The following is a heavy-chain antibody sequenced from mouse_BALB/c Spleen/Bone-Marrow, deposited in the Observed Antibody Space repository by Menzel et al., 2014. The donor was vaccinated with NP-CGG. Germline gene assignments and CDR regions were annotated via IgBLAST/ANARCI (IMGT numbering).Heavy chain of an antibody. CDR1: GFTFNTYA. Sequence: EVMLVESGGGLVQPKGSLKLSCAASGFTFNTYAMNWVRQAPGKGLEWVARIRSKCNNYATYYADSVKDRFTISRDDSQSMLYLQMSSLKTEDTAMYYCVRSDDGWFAYWGQGTLVTVSA. CDR3: VRSDDGWFAY. V-gene: IGHV10-1*02. CDR2: IRSKCNNYAT. J-gene: IGHJ3*01. D-gene: IGHD2-3*01.